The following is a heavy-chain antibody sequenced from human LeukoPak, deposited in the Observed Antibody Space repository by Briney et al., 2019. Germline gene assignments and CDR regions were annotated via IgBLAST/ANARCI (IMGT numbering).Heavy chain of an antibody. J-gene: IGHJ4*02. CDR1: GGTFSSYA. Sequence: ASVKVSCKASGGTFSSYAISWVRQAPGQGLDWMGGIIPIFGTANYAQEFQGRVTITADESTSTAYMELSSLRSEDTAVYYCARDRGGYCSSTSCYELDYWGQGTLVTVSS. V-gene: IGHV1-69*01. CDR3: ARDRGGYCSSTSCYELDY. CDR2: IIPIFGTA. D-gene: IGHD2-2*01.